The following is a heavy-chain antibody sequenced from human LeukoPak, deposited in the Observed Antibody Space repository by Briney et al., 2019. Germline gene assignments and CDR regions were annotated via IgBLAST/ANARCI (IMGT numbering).Heavy chain of an antibody. CDR2: INPNSGGT. Sequence: ASVKVSCKASGYTFTGYYMHWVRQAPGQGLEWMRWINPNSGGTNYAQKFQGRVTMTRDTSISTAYMELSRLRSDDTAVYYCARVQLWFYDSSGYSRAFDIWGQGTMVTVSS. J-gene: IGHJ3*02. CDR1: GYTFTGYY. D-gene: IGHD3-22*01. CDR3: ARVQLWFYDSSGYSRAFDI. V-gene: IGHV1-2*02.